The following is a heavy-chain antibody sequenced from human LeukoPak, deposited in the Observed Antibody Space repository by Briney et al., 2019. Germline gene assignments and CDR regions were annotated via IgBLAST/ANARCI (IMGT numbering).Heavy chain of an antibody. J-gene: IGHJ4*02. Sequence: GGSLRLSCVGSGFTFSSYHMNWVRQAPGKGLEWVSYISSSSSTIYYADSVKGRFTVSRDSATNSLYLQMNDLKAEDTAVYYCARDSDWAFDYWGQGSLVTVSS. D-gene: IGHD3-9*01. CDR3: ARDSDWAFDY. V-gene: IGHV3-48*01. CDR1: GFTFSSYH. CDR2: ISSSSSTI.